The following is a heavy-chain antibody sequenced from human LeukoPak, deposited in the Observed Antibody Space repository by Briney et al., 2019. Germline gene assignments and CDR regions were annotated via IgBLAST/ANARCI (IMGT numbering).Heavy chain of an antibody. V-gene: IGHV3-74*01. CDR3: VRDKDGYNF. CDR1: GFTFNTYV. CDR2: IDTDGKTT. J-gene: IGHJ4*02. Sequence: GGSLRLSCAASGFTFNTYVMHWVRQAPGKGLVWVARIDTDGKTTTYADSVKGRFTISRDNAKNMLYVQMNSLRAEDTAVYYCVRDKDGYNFWGQGTLLSVSS. D-gene: IGHD5-24*01.